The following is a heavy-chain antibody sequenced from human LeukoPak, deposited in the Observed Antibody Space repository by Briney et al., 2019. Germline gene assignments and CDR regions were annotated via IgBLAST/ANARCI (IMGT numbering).Heavy chain of an antibody. CDR1: GFRLGDYW. D-gene: IGHD3-22*01. J-gene: IGHJ4*02. CDR3: TRDLNHDSSG. V-gene: IGHV3-7*01. Sequence: GGSLRLSCAASGFRLGDYWMTWVRQAPGKGLECVGNIKFDGSEIYYRDSVRGRFTISRDNAKNSLYLQMNSLRVEDTGVYHCTRDLNHDSSGWGQGTLVTVS. CDR2: IKFDGSEI.